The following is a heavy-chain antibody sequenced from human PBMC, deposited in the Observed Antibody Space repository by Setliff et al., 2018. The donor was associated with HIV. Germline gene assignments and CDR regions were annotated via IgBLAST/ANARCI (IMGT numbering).Heavy chain of an antibody. V-gene: IGHV2-70*11. D-gene: IGHD3-22*01. J-gene: IGHJ3*02. Sequence: SGPTLVNPTQTLTLTCTFSGFSLTTSEMCVSWIRQPPGKALEWLARIDWDDDTYYATSLKTRLTISKDTSKNQAVLTMTNMDPVDTATYYCTRAPRWLNGAFDIWGQGTMVTVSS. CDR2: IDWDDDT. CDR1: GFSLTTSEMC. CDR3: TRAPRWLNGAFDI.